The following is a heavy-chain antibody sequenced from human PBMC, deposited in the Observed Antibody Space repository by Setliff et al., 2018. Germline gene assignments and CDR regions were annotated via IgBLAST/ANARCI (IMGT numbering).Heavy chain of an antibody. CDR2: VYPGDSDT. CDR3: ARRAAAHDWFDP. CDR1: GYSFTTNW. D-gene: IGHD2-15*01. J-gene: IGHJ5*02. V-gene: IGHV5-51*01. Sequence: GESLKISCKASGYSFTTNWIGWVRQMPGKGLEWMGIVYPGDSDTIYSPSFQGQVTISADKTLSTAYLQWSSLKASDTAIYYCARRAAAHDWFDPWGQGTLVTVSS.